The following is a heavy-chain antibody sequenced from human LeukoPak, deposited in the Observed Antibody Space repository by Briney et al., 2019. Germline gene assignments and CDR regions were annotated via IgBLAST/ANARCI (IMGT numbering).Heavy chain of an antibody. Sequence: SETLSLTCTVSGGSISSGGYYWSWIRQHPGKGLEWIGSIYYSGSTYYNPSLKSRVTISVDTSKNQFSLKLSSVTAADTAVYYCARLGNCTNGVCYTGPVGYWGQGTLVTVSS. V-gene: IGHV4-39*01. CDR1: GGSISSGGYY. CDR3: ARLGNCTNGVCYTGPVGY. J-gene: IGHJ4*02. D-gene: IGHD2-8*01. CDR2: IYYSGST.